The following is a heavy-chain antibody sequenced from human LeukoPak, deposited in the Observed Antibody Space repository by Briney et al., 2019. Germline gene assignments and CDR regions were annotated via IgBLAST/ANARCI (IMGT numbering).Heavy chain of an antibody. J-gene: IGHJ4*02. D-gene: IGHD6-13*01. CDR1: GGSISSSSYY. CDR2: IYYSGST. V-gene: IGHV4-39*07. CDR3: ARQNGRSWYADY. Sequence: SETLSLTCTVSGGSISSSSYYWGWIRQPPGKGLEWIGSIYYSGSTYYNPSLKSRVTISVDTSKNQFSLKLSSVTAADTAVYYCARQNGRSWYADYWGQGTLVTVSS.